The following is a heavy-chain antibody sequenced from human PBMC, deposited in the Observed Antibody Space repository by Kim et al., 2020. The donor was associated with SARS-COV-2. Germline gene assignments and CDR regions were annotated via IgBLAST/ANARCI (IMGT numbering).Heavy chain of an antibody. J-gene: IGHJ4*02. V-gene: IGHV3-7*01. CDR3: ARNYGGESPY. Sequence: GGSLRLSCAASGFTFSDYWTTWVRQAPGKGLEWVANIKGDGSEKNYVDSVKGRFTISRDNAKNSVDLQMNSLRGDDTGIYYCARNYGGESPYWGQGTLVT. D-gene: IGHD3-10*01. CDR2: IKGDGSEK. CDR1: GFTFSDYW.